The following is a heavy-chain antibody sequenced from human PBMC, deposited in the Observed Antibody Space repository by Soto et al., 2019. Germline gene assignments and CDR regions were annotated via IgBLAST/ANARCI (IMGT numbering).Heavy chain of an antibody. CDR2: IHDTGRT. Sequence: QVQLQESGPGLVRPSETLSLTCTVSGDSLSTYYWSWIRQPAGERLEWIGRIHDTGRTNYNPSLKSRVTMSVDTSKNQFSLRVNSETAADTAVYYCARESVSGTYRFDSWGQGTLVTVSS. CDR3: ARESVSGTYRFDS. D-gene: IGHD3-16*02. CDR1: GDSLSTYY. J-gene: IGHJ4*02. V-gene: IGHV4-4*07.